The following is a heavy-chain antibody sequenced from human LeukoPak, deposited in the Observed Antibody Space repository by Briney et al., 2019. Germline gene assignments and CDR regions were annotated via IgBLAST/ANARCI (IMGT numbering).Heavy chain of an antibody. Sequence: PGRSLRLSCAASGFTFSTYVMHWVRQAPGKGPERVAGIWNDGSNKYYVDSVKGRFSISRDNSKNTLELRMNSLRVEDTAVYHCAKVQEMYTILPTFHYWGQGTLVTVSS. J-gene: IGHJ4*02. V-gene: IGHV3-33*08. CDR3: AKVQEMYTILPTFHY. CDR1: GFTFSTYV. CDR2: IWNDGSNK. D-gene: IGHD5-24*01.